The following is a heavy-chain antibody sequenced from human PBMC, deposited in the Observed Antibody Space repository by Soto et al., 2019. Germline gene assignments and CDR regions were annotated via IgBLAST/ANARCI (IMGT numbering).Heavy chain of an antibody. D-gene: IGHD3-22*01. Sequence: SETLSLTCNVSGGSVRRGETYWSWIRQSPGNGLEWIGYIHYSGSTYYNPSLRSRVTMSLDMSKNQFSLQLSSWTAADTAGYFRARGASTGYDHSWFDPWGQGTLVTVSS. CDR1: GGSVRRGETY. J-gene: IGHJ5*02. CDR2: IHYSGST. V-gene: IGHV4-30-4*01. CDR3: ARGASTGYDHSWFDP.